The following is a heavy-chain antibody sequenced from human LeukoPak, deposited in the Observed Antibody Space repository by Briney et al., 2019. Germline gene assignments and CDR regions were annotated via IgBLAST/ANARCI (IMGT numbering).Heavy chain of an antibody. CDR2: MNPNSGNT. J-gene: IGHJ1*01. V-gene: IGHV1-8*01. CDR3: ARSQYCSGGSCYSESEYFQH. Sequence: ASVKVSCKASGYTFTSYDINWVRQATGQGLEWVGWMNPNSGNTGYAQKFQGRVTMTRNTSISTAYMELSSLRSEDTAVYYCARSQYCSGGSCYSESEYFQHWGQGTLVTVSS. CDR1: GYTFTSYD. D-gene: IGHD2-15*01.